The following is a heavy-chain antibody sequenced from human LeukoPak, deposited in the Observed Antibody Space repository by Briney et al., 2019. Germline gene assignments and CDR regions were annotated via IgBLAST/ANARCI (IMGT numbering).Heavy chain of an antibody. CDR3: ARTMVRGVGGSYRVDAFDI. CDR1: GYSFSKYW. J-gene: IGHJ3*02. CDR2: IYPGDSDT. D-gene: IGHD3-10*01. V-gene: IGHV5-51*01. Sequence: GESLKISCKGSGYSFSKYWIGWVRQMPGKGLEWLGIIYPGDSDTRYSPSFQGQVTISADKSISTAYLQWSSLKASDTAMYYCARTMVRGVGGSYRVDAFDIWGQGTMVTVSS.